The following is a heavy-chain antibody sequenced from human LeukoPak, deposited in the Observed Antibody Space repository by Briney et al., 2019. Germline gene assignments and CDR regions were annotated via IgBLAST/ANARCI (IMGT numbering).Heavy chain of an antibody. Sequence: PSETLSLTCTVSGGSISSSSYYWGWIRQPPGKGLEWIGSIYYSGSTYYNPSLKSRVTISVDTSKNQFSLKLSSVTAADTAVYYCARAGGSGIPGYHWFDPWGQGTLVTVSS. J-gene: IGHJ5*02. CDR2: IYYSGST. CDR3: ARAGGSGIPGYHWFDP. V-gene: IGHV4-39*07. CDR1: GGSISSSSYY. D-gene: IGHD3-10*01.